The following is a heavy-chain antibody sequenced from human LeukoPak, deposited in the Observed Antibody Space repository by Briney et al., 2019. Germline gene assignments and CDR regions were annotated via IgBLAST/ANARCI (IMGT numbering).Heavy chain of an antibody. CDR2: IYSGGST. D-gene: IGHD3-16*01. V-gene: IGHV3-66*01. Sequence: GGPLRLSCAASGFTVSSNYMSWVRQAPGKGLEWVSVIYSGGSTYYADSVKGRFTISRDNDKNSLFLQMNSLRVEDTAVYYCVRDMSRESIFDYWGQGTLVIVSS. CDR1: GFTVSSNY. J-gene: IGHJ4*02. CDR3: VRDMSRESIFDY.